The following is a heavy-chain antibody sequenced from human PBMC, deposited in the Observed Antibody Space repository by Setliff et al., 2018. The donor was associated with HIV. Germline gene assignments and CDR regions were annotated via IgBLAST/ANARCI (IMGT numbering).Heavy chain of an antibody. J-gene: IGHJ4*02. D-gene: IGHD3-22*01. CDR2: LFYTGST. V-gene: IGHV4-39*07. CDR3: ARASRYYDSSGYSSYYFDY. Sequence: SETLSLTCAVSGDSITSRNYHWDWVRQPPGKGLEWIGSLFYTGSTYYNPSLKSRVTISVDTSKNQFSLKLSSVTAADTAVYYCARASRYYDSSGYSSYYFDYWGQGTLVTVSS. CDR1: GDSITSRNYH.